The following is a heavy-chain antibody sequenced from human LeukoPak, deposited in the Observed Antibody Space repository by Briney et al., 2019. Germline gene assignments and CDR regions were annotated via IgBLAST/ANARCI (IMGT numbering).Heavy chain of an antibody. V-gene: IGHV3-48*01. J-gene: IGHJ4*02. CDR2: VSGSGSTV. CDR3: VRQFAS. Sequence: GGALGLSCAASGFTFSDHIMNWVRQLPGKRLEWVAYVSGSGSTVYYADSVKGRFTISRDNGKSSLYLQMNSLRVEDTALYYCVRQFASWGQGTLVTVSS. CDR1: GFTFSDHI.